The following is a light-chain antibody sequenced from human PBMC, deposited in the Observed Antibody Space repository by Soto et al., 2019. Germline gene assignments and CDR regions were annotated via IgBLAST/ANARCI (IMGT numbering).Light chain of an antibody. CDR1: SNDIGNYNF. J-gene: IGLJ3*02. CDR3: CSYAGISTWV. CDR2: EGS. Sequence: QSALTQPASVSGSPGQSITISCTGTSNDIGNYNFVSWYQQYPGKAPKLMIYEGSNRPSGISNRFSASKSGNTASLTISGLQADEEADYYCCSYAGISTWVFGGGTKLTVL. V-gene: IGLV2-23*01.